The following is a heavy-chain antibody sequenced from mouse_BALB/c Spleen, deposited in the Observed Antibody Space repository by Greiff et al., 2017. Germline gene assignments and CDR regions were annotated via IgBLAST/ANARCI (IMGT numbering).Heavy chain of an antibody. CDR1: GYSITSGYY. J-gene: IGHJ4*01. CDR3: AREGYDVGAMDY. D-gene: IGHD2-2*01. V-gene: IGHV3-6*02. Sequence: EVQRVESGPGLVKPSQSLSLTCSVTGYSITSGYYWNWIRQFPGNKLEWMGYISYDGSNNYNPSLKNRISITRDTSKNQFFLKLNSVTTEDTATYYCAREGYDVGAMDYWGQGTSVTVSS. CDR2: ISYDGSN.